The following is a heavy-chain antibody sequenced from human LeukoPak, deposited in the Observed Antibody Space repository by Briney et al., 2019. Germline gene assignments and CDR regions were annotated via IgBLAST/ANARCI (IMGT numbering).Heavy chain of an antibody. V-gene: IGHV3-21*01. CDR2: ISSSSSYI. CDR1: GFTFSNYS. CDR3: ARVRVAAVPDY. Sequence: GGSLRLSCSASGFTFSNYSISWVRQAPGKGLEWVSSISSSSSYIYYADSVKGRFTISRDNAKNSLYLQMNSLRAEDTAVYYCARVRVAAVPDYWGQGTLVTVSS. D-gene: IGHD6-13*01. J-gene: IGHJ4*02.